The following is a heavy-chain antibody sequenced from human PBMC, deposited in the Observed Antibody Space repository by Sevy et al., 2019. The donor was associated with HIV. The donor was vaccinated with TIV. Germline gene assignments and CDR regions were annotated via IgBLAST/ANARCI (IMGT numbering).Heavy chain of an antibody. CDR1: GFTFRSYA. Sequence: GGSLRLSCEASGFTFRSYAMSWVRQAPGKGLEWVSGIIGSGDNTDYADSVKGRLTVSRDNSKNTLYVQMNSLRAEDTAVYYCAKGVSWLVLGGYFDYWGQGTPVTVSS. J-gene: IGHJ4*02. V-gene: IGHV3-23*01. D-gene: IGHD6-19*01. CDR3: AKGVSWLVLGGYFDY. CDR2: IIGSGDNT.